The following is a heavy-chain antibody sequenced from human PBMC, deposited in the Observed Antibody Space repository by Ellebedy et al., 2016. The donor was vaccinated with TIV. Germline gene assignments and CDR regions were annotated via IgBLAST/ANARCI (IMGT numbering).Heavy chain of an antibody. CDR2: VSRDGRST. D-gene: IGHD3-10*01. CDR1: GFTFSSYA. Sequence: GGSLRLXXAASGFTFSSYAMHWVRQAPGKGLEWVSAVSRDGRSTYYADSVKGRFTISRDNSKNTVCLQMNSLRAEDTAVYYCAKETFGSASYSDFWGQGTLVTVSS. V-gene: IGHV3-23*01. CDR3: AKETFGSASYSDF. J-gene: IGHJ4*02.